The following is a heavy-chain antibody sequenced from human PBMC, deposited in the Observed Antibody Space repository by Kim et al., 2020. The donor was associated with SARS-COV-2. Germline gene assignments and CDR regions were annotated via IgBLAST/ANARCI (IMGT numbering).Heavy chain of an antibody. CDR3: ATSQQPLNRFDY. CDR2: FDPEDGET. J-gene: IGHJ4*02. D-gene: IGHD6-13*01. V-gene: IGHV1-24*01. CDR1: GYTLTELS. Sequence: ASVKVSCKVSGYTLTELSMHWVRQAPGKGLEWMGGFDPEDGETIYAQKFQGRVTMTEDTSTDTAYMELSSLRSEDTAVYYCATSQQPLNRFDYWGQGTLVTVSS.